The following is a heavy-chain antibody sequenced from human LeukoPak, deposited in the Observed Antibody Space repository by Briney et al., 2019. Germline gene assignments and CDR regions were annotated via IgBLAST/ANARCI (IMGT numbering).Heavy chain of an antibody. J-gene: IGHJ3*02. Sequence: ASVKVSCKASGYTFTGYYMHWVRQAPGQGLEWMGRINPNSGGTNYAQKFQGRVTMTRDTSISTAYMELSRLRSDDTAGYYCAMTYYYDSSGNLAFDIWGQGTMVTVSS. V-gene: IGHV1-2*06. CDR1: GYTFTGYY. D-gene: IGHD3-22*01. CDR3: AMTYYYDSSGNLAFDI. CDR2: INPNSGGT.